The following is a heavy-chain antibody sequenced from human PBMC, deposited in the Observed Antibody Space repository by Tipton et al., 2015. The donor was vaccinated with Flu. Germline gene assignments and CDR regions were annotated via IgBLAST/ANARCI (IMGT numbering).Heavy chain of an antibody. CDR3: ARDQGFGDGLTYDYYAMDV. D-gene: IGHD3-10*01. J-gene: IGHJ6*02. CDR2: IYYSGST. CDR1: GYSISSNYY. Sequence: LRLSCAVSGYSISSNYYWGWFRQLPGKGLEWIGCIYYSGSTYYNSSLRSRLTISVDTSRNLFSLNLNSVTAADTAIYYCARDQGFGDGLTYDYYAMDVRGQGTTVTVSS. V-gene: IGHV4-31*11.